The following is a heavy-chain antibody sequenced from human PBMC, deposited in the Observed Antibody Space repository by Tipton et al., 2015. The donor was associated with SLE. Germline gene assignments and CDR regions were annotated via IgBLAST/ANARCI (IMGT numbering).Heavy chain of an antibody. V-gene: IGHV4-59*01. CDR3: ARDEAGDDMVGSVGSCFDY. CDR1: GGSITRFY. Sequence: TLSLTCTVSGGSITRFYWSWIRQTPGKGLEWIGYIYNTGSTNYNPSLKSRVTISMDTSKNLFSLRLSSVTAADTAVYYCARDEAGDDMVGSVGSCFDYWGQGTLVTVSS. J-gene: IGHJ4*02. CDR2: IYNTGST. D-gene: IGHD2-15*01.